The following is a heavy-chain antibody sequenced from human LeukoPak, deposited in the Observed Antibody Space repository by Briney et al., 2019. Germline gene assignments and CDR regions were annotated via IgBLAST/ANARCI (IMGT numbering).Heavy chain of an antibody. V-gene: IGHV4-59*11. Sequence: SETLSLTCTVSGGSISSHYWSWIRQPPGKGLEWIGYIYYSGSTNYNPSLKSRVTISVDTSKNQFSLKLSSVTAADTAVYYCVRAERVPDSSGYYPNFYFDYWGQGTLVTVSS. J-gene: IGHJ4*02. CDR2: IYYSGST. CDR1: GGSISSHY. D-gene: IGHD3-22*01. CDR3: VRAERVPDSSGYYPNFYFDY.